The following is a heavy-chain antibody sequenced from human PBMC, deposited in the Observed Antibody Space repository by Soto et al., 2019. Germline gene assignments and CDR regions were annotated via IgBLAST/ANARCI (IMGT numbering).Heavy chain of an antibody. CDR2: IYHSGST. V-gene: IGHV4-30-2*01. J-gene: IGHJ4*02. Sequence: TSETLSLTCAVSGGSISSGGYSWSWIRQPPGKGLEWIGYIYHSGSTYYNPSLKSRVTISVDRSKNQFSLKLSSVTAADTAVYYCASSYSSSPSPDFDYWGQGTLVTVSS. D-gene: IGHD6-13*01. CDR1: GGSISSGGYS. CDR3: ASSYSSSPSPDFDY.